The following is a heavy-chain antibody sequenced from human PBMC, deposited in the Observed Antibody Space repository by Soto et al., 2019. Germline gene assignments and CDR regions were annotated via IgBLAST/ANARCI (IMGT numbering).Heavy chain of an antibody. CDR1: GFTFSSYG. CDR2: ISYDGSNK. J-gene: IGHJ6*02. V-gene: IGHV3-30*18. CDR3: AKGPAIVLVPAAMNYYYGMDV. D-gene: IGHD2-2*01. Sequence: QVQLVESGGGVVQPGRSLRLSCAASGFTFSSYGMHWVRQAPGKGLEWVADISYDGSNKYYADSVKGRFTISRDKSKNTLYLQMTSPRAEDTAVYYCAKGPAIVLVPAAMNYYYGMDVWGQGTTVTVSS.